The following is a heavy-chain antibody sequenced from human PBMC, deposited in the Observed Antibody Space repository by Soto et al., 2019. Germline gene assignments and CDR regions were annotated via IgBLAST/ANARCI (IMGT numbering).Heavy chain of an antibody. CDR2: ISYDGSNK. D-gene: IGHD6-13*01. Sequence: GGSLRLSCAASGFTFSRYGMHWVRQAPGKGLEWVAVISYDGSNKYYADSVKGRFTISRDNSKNTLYLQMNSLRAEDTAVYYCARPLSPYSSTRTDYWGQGTLVTVSS. J-gene: IGHJ4*02. CDR3: ARPLSPYSSTRTDY. CDR1: GFTFSRYG. V-gene: IGHV3-30*03.